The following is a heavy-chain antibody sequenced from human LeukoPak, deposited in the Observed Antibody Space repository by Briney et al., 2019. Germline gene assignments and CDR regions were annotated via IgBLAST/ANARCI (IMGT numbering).Heavy chain of an antibody. D-gene: IGHD3-10*01. CDR3: ERDTTRVREIRYIDV. Sequence: SVKVSCKASGDTFSSYSISWVRQAPGQGLEWMGGIIPIFGTANYAQKFQGRVTITTDDSTSTAYMELSSLRSEDTTVYYCERDTTRVREIRYIDVWGKGTTVTVSS. J-gene: IGHJ6*03. CDR1: GDTFSSYS. CDR2: IIPIFGTA. V-gene: IGHV1-69*05.